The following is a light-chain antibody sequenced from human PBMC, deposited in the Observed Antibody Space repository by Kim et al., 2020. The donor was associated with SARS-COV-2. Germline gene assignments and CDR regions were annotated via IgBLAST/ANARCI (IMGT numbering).Light chain of an antibody. CDR1: RPIDTY. J-gene: IGKJ5*01. CDR2: DAS. CDR3: QQRNDWPPS. V-gene: IGKV3-11*01. Sequence: LSPGERATPSCRASRPIDTYLTWYQHKPGLAPRLLIYDASKTATGIPARFSGSGSGTDFTLTISSLDPEDSALYYCQQRNDWPPSFGRGTRLEIK.